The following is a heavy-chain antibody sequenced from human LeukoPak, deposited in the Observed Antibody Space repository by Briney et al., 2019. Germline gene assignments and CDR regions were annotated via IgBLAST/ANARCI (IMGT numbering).Heavy chain of an antibody. V-gene: IGHV1-69*04. D-gene: IGHD3-22*01. Sequence: GASVKVSCKASGGTFSSYAISWVRQAPGQGLEWMGRIIPILGIANYAQKFQGRVTITADKSTSTAYMELSSLRSEDTAVYYCARSPPGYYDSSGYLSDYWGQGTLVTVSS. CDR2: IIPILGIA. CDR1: GGTFSSYA. CDR3: ARSPPGYYDSSGYLSDY. J-gene: IGHJ4*02.